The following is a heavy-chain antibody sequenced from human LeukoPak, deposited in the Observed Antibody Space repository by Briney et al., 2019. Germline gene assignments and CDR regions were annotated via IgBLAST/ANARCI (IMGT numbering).Heavy chain of an antibody. Sequence: GASVKVSCKASGGTFSSYAISWVRQAPGQGLEWMGRIIPILGIANYAQKFQGRVTITADKSTSTAYMELSSLGSEDTAVYYCASAGSMVRGVPFDYWGQGTLVTVSS. CDR1: GGTFSSYA. D-gene: IGHD3-10*01. CDR3: ASAGSMVRGVPFDY. J-gene: IGHJ4*02. CDR2: IIPILGIA. V-gene: IGHV1-69*04.